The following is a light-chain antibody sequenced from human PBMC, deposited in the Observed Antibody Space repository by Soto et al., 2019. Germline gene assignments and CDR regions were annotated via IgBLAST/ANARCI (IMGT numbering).Light chain of an antibody. V-gene: IGKV1-12*01. CDR2: AAF. Sequence: DIEMTQSPSSVSASVGDRVTITCRASQDISGSLDWYQQRPGEAPKALIYAAFSRLSGVPSRFSGSGSGTDFTLTITSLHPEDFAIYYCQQAYSVPITFGQGTRLEIK. CDR3: QQAYSVPIT. J-gene: IGKJ5*01. CDR1: QDISGS.